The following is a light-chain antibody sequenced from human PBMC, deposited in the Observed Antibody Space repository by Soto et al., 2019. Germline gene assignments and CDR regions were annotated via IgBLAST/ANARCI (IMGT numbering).Light chain of an antibody. CDR1: QTIATS. CDR3: QQYDSYSLRT. Sequence: DIQMTQSPSTLSASVGDRVTITCRASQTIATSLAWYQQKPGKAPKLLIYKASSLESGVPSRFSGSGSETEFTLTISSLQPDDFATYYCQQYDSYSLRTCGEATRVEIK. CDR2: KAS. V-gene: IGKV1-5*03. J-gene: IGKJ1*01.